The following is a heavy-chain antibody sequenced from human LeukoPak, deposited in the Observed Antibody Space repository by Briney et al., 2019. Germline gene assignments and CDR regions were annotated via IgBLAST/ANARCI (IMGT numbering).Heavy chain of an antibody. Sequence: ASVKVSCKASGNTFTMYYIHWVRQAPGQGLEWMGMINPSDGATTYAQRFRGRVTMTRDMSTTTVYMDLRSLRSEDTAVYFCAGEQKGGLSGRLGGLFASYYTYYYMDVWGRGTTVTVSS. CDR3: AGEQKGGLSGRLGGLFASYYTYYYMDV. CDR2: INPSDGAT. J-gene: IGHJ6*03. V-gene: IGHV1-46*01. CDR1: GNTFTMYY. D-gene: IGHD3-10*01.